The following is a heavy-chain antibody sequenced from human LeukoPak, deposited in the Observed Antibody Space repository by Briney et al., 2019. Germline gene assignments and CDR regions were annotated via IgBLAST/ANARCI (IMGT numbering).Heavy chain of an antibody. D-gene: IGHD2-15*01. V-gene: IGHV3-21*01. CDR1: GFTFSSYS. CDR2: ISSSSSYI. J-gene: IGHJ5*02. Sequence: GGSLRLSCAASGFTFSSYSMNWVRQAPGKGLEWVSSISSSSSYIYYADSVKGRFTISRDNAKNSLYLQMNSLRAEDTAVYYCARESRRDIVVMVAAIWFDPWGQGTLVTVSS. CDR3: ARESRRDIVVMVAAIWFDP.